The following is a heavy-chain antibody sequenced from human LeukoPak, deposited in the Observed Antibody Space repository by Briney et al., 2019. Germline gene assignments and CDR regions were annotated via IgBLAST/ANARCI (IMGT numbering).Heavy chain of an antibody. CDR1: GYTFTSYY. CDR2: INPSGGST. D-gene: IGHD5-24*01. J-gene: IGHJ4*02. V-gene: IGHV1-46*01. Sequence: ASVKVSCKASGYTFTSYYMHWVRQAPGQGLEWMGIINPSGGSTSYAQKFQGRVTMTRDTSTSTAYMELSSLRSEDTAVYYCARDLRRDGPIDDLGYFDYWGQGTLVTVS. CDR3: ARDLRRDGPIDDLGYFDY.